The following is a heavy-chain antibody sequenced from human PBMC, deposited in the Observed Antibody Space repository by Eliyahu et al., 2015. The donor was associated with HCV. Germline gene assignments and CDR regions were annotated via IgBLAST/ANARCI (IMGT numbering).Heavy chain of an antibody. J-gene: IGHJ6*03. Sequence: QVQLQESGPGLVKPSETLSLTCTVSGDSISTYFWSWIRQPPGKGLDWIGYVYYTGSTNYSPSLKSRVTMSVDTPKKQFSLNLTSVTAADTAVYYCARGKGAPDFDYYYMDVWGKGTTVTVAS. CDR2: VYYTGST. CDR1: GDSISTYF. D-gene: IGHD1-26*01. V-gene: IGHV4-59*01. CDR3: ARGKGAPDFDYYYMDV.